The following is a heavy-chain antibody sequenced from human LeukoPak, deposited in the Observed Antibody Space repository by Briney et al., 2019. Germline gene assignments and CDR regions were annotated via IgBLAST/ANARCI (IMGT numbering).Heavy chain of an antibody. D-gene: IGHD6-19*01. CDR2: ITSSSSYI. CDR1: GFTFSSYS. Sequence: PGGSLRLSCAASGFTFSSYSMNWVRQAPGKGLEWVSSITSSSSYIYYADSVKGRFTISRDNAKNSLYLQMNSLRAEDTAVYYCARAERGSSGWPGVLSDIWGQGTMVTVSS. J-gene: IGHJ3*02. V-gene: IGHV3-21*04. CDR3: ARAERGSSGWPGVLSDI.